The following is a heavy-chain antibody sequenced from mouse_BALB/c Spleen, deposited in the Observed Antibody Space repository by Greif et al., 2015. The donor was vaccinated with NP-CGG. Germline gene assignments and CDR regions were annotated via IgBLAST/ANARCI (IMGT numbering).Heavy chain of an antibody. Sequence: QVQLQQSGAELVKPGASVKLSCKASGYTFTSYWMRWVKQRPGQGLEWIGEIDPSDSYTNYNQKFKGKATLTVDKSSSTAYMQLSSLTSEDSAVYYCARGAGPYYYAMDYWGQGTSVTVSS. CDR1: GYTFTSYW. V-gene: IGHV1-69*02. CDR2: IDPSDSYT. J-gene: IGHJ4*01. CDR3: ARGAGPYYYAMDY.